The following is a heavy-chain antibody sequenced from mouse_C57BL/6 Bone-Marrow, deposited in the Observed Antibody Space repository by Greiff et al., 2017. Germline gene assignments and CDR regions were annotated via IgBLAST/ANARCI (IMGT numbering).Heavy chain of an antibody. D-gene: IGHD2-4*01. CDR3: SIYYDYDGYFDV. CDR2: IDPSDSYT. CDR1: GYTFTSYW. V-gene: IGHV1-50*01. Sequence: QVQLQQPGAELVKPGASVKLSCKASGYTFTSYWMQWVKQRPGQGLEWIGEIDPSDSYTNYNQKFKGKATLTVDTSSSTAYMQLSRLTSEDSAVCYCSIYYDYDGYFDVWGTGTTVTVSS. J-gene: IGHJ1*03.